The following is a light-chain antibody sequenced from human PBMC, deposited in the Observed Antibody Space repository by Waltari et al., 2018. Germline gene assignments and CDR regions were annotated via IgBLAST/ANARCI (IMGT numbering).Light chain of an antibody. Sequence: SSELTQPPSVSVSPGQTATIACSADAVAKQFVYWYQQKPGQAPVLVMFRDTERPSGIPERFSGSGSGTTVTLTISGVQAEDEADYYCQSADNTGDYVLFGGGTKLTVL. CDR2: RDT. CDR1: AVAKQF. V-gene: IGLV3-25*03. J-gene: IGLJ3*02. CDR3: QSADNTGDYVL.